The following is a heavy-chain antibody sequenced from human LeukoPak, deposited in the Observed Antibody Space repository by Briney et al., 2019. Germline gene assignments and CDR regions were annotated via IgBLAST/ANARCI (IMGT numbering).Heavy chain of an antibody. D-gene: IGHD7-27*01. Sequence: ASVKVACKASGYTFTSYDINWVRQATGQGLEWMGWMSPNSGNTGYAQKFQGRVTMTRNTAISTAYMELSSLRSEDTAVYFCVRTPPNWGADYWGQGTLVTVSS. CDR3: VRTPPNWGADY. V-gene: IGHV1-8*01. CDR2: MSPNSGNT. J-gene: IGHJ4*02. CDR1: GYTFTSYD.